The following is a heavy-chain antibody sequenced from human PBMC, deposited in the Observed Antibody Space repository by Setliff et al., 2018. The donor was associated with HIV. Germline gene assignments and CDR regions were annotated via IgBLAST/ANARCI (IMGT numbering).Heavy chain of an antibody. J-gene: IGHJ6*03. D-gene: IGHD3-10*01. CDR2: IVPILGIT. Sequence: SVKVSCKASGGIFSTYAISWVRQAPGQGLEWMGGIVPILGITNYAQKFQGRVTITADKSTSTTYMDLSSLRSEDTAVYYCAKAVRGYGSTYYNYYYMDVWGKGTTVTVSS. CDR3: AKAVRGYGSTYYNYYYMDV. V-gene: IGHV1-69*10. CDR1: GGIFSTYA.